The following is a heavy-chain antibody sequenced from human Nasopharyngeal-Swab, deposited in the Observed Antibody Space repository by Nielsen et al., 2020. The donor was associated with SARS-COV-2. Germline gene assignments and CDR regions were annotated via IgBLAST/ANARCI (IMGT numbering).Heavy chain of an antibody. V-gene: IGHV4-61*01. CDR3: ARVGGYSYGYGTDY. J-gene: IGHJ4*02. CDR2: IYYSGST. CDR1: GGSVSSGSYY. D-gene: IGHD5-18*01. Sequence: SETLSLTCNVSGGSVSSGSYYWSWIRQPPGKGLEWIGYIYYSGSTNYNPSLKSRVTISVDTSKNQFSLKLSSVTAADTAVYYCARVGGYSYGYGTDYWGQGTLVTVSS.